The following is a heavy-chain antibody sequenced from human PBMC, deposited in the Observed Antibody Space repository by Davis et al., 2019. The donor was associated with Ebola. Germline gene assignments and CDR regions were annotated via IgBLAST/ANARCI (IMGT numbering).Heavy chain of an antibody. CDR3: ARGWRLWFRERSLDY. J-gene: IGHJ4*02. D-gene: IGHD3-10*01. Sequence: AASVKVSCKASGYSFTIYGMHWVRQASGQRLEWMAWIDAGNGKTKYSENFQGRVTITRDTSANTAYMELSSLRSEDSAVYYCARGWRLWFRERSLDYWGQGTLVTVSS. CDR2: IDAGNGKT. CDR1: GYSFTIYG. V-gene: IGHV1-3*01.